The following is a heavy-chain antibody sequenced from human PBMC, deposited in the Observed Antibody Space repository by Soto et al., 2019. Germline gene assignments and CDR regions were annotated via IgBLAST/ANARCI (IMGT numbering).Heavy chain of an antibody. CDR2: ISSSSSYI. V-gene: IGHV3-21*01. CDR3: ARELDGGYYYGMDV. Sequence: EVQLVESGGGLVKPGGSLRLSCAASGFTFSSYSMNWVRQAPGKGLEWVSSISSSSSYIYYADSVKGRFTISRDNAKNSLYLQMNSLRAEDTAVYYWARELDGGYYYGMDVWGQGTTVTVSS. D-gene: IGHD1-1*01. CDR1: GFTFSSYS. J-gene: IGHJ6*02.